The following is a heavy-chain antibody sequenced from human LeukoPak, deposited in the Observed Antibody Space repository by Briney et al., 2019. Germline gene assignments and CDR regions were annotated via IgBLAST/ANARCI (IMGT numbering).Heavy chain of an antibody. Sequence: GGSLRLSCAAPGFTFSSYAMGWVRQAPGKGLEWVSAISGSGSSTYYADSVQGRFTISRDNSKNTLYLQMNSLRAEDTAVYYCATVPHPSYYLDYWGQGTLVTVSS. CDR3: ATVPHPSYYLDY. J-gene: IGHJ4*02. V-gene: IGHV3-23*01. CDR2: ISGSGSST. D-gene: IGHD2-2*01. CDR1: GFTFSSYA.